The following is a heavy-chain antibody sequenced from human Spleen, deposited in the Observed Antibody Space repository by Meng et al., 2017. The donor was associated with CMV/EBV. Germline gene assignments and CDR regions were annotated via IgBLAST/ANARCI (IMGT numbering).Heavy chain of an antibody. CDR2: ISYDGSNK. D-gene: IGHD3-3*01. Sequence: GESLKISCAASGFTFSSYAMHWVRQAPGKGLEWVAVISYDGSNKYYADSVKGRFTISRDDAKNSLYLQMNSLRAEDTAVYYCARVEHGTGDFWSGYPIDYWGQGTLVTVSS. J-gene: IGHJ4*02. CDR3: ARVEHGTGDFWSGYPIDY. CDR1: GFTFSSYA. V-gene: IGHV3-30-3*01.